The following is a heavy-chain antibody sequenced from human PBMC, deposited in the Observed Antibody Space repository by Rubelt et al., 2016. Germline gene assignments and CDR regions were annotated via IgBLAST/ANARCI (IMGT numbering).Heavy chain of an antibody. CDR2: ISNSGDTI. V-gene: IGHV3-48*04. J-gene: IGHJ6*03. CDR3: ARAKCSSHTCSYYYYYYCMDV. CDR1: GFSFGSHW. D-gene: IGHD2-2*01. Sequence: QRGGSLILSCVGSGFSFGSHWMSWVRQAPGKGLERVSYISNSGDTIYYADSVQGRFTISRDNAKNSLHLQMNSLTAADTAVYYCARAKCSSHTCSYYYYYYCMDVWGKGTTVTVSS.